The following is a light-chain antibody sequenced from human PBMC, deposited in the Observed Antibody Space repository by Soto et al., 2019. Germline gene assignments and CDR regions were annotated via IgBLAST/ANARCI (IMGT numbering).Light chain of an antibody. CDR1: QTIRNY. CDR3: QHYNSYPWT. V-gene: IGKV1-5*03. Sequence: GDRVTITCRASQTIRNYLAWYQQKPGKAPNLLIHKASHLESGVPSRFSGSGSGTEFTLTISSLQPGDYATYYCQHYNSYPWTFGQGTKVDIK. CDR2: KAS. J-gene: IGKJ1*01.